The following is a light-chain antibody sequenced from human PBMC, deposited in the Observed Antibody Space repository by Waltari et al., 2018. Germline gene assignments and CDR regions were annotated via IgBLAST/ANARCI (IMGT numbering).Light chain of an antibody. J-gene: IGLJ2*01. CDR2: DVS. CDR1: SSDVGGYNY. CDR3: CSYAGSYTFHVV. V-gene: IGLV2-14*01. Sequence: QSALTQPASVSGSPGQSITLSCTGTSSDVGGYNYVSCYQQHPGKPPKLMIYDVSNRPSGVSNRFSGSKSGNTASLTISGLQAEDEADYYCCSYAGSYTFHVVFGGGTKLTVL.